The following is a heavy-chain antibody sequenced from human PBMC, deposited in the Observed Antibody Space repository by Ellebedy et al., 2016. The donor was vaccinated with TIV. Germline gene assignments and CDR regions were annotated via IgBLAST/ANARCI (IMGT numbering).Heavy chain of an antibody. Sequence: SETLSLXCTVSGGSISSTNYYWGWIRQPPGKGLEWIGTIYYNSGTTHHNPSPGSRVSISVDTSKNQFSLNLKSVTAADTAFYYCARRGLVYGDYDRAFDVWGRGPMVTVSS. J-gene: IGHJ3*01. CDR3: ARRGLVYGDYDRAFDV. V-gene: IGHV4-39*07. D-gene: IGHD4-17*01. CDR2: IYYNSGTT. CDR1: GGSISSTNYY.